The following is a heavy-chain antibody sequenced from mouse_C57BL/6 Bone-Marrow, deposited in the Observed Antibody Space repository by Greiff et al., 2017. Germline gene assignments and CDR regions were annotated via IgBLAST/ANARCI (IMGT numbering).Heavy chain of an antibody. CDR2: IYPGSGST. D-gene: IGHD2-5*01. CDR1: GYTFTSYW. J-gene: IGHJ1*03. Sequence: QVQLQQPGAELVKPGASVKMSCKASGYTFTSYWITWVKQRPGQGLEWIGDIYPGSGSTNYNEKFKSKATLTLDTSYSTAYMQLSSLTSEDPAVYYCARPYYSNYWYFDVWGTGTTVTVSS. V-gene: IGHV1-55*01. CDR3: ARPYYSNYWYFDV.